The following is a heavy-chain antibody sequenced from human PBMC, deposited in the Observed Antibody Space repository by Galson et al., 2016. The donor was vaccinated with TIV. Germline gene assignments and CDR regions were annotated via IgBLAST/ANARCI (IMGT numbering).Heavy chain of an antibody. CDR2: ISKSTSTI. CDR3: AKVGARGYGDYPYYLEY. J-gene: IGHJ4*02. CDR1: GFRFSYYN. Sequence: SLRLSCAASGFRFSYYNMNWVRQALGKGLEWISYISKSTSTIFQADSVKGRFTISRDNAKSSLYLQMNSLRDDDTAVYYCAKVGARGYGDYPYYLEYWGQGTLVTVSS. V-gene: IGHV3-48*02. D-gene: IGHD4-17*01.